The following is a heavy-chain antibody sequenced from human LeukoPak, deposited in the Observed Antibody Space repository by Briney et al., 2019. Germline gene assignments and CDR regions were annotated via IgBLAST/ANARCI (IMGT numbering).Heavy chain of an antibody. CDR2: IKQDGSEK. V-gene: IGHV3-7*01. CDR1: GFTFSSYW. J-gene: IGHJ4*02. CDR3: ARGGKCITLVRGPQCHFDY. Sequence: GGSLRLSCAASGFTFSSYWMSWVRQAPGKGLEWVANIKQDGSEKYYVDSVKGRFTISRDNAKNSLYLQMNSLRAEDTAVYYCARGGKCITLVRGPQCHFDYWGQGTLATVSS. D-gene: IGHD3-10*01.